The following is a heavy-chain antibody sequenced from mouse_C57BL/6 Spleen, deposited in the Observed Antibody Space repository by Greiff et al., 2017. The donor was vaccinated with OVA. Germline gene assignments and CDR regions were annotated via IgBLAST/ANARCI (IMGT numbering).Heavy chain of an antibody. Sequence: QVQLKQSGPGLVQPSQSLSITCTASGFSLTSYGVHWVRQSPGKGLEWLGVIWSGGSTDYNAAFISRLSTSKDNSRGQVFFRMTSLQADDTAIYYCARGATTVVATYYYAMDGWGPGTSVTVSS. CDR1: GFSLTSYG. D-gene: IGHD1-1*01. J-gene: IGHJ4*01. CDR2: IWSGGST. CDR3: ARGATTVVATYYYAMDG. V-gene: IGHV2-2*01.